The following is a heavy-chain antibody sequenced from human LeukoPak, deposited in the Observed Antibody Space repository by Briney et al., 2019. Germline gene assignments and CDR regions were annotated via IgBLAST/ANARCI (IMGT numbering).Heavy chain of an antibody. D-gene: IGHD2-2*01. CDR1: GFTFSSYG. Sequence: GGSLRLSCAASGFTFSSYGMHWVRQAPGKGLEWVAVISYDGSIKYYADSVKGRLTISRDNSKNTLYLQMNSLRAEDTAVYYCAKGAAYCSSTSCYGNDYWGQGTLVTVSS. J-gene: IGHJ4*02. V-gene: IGHV3-30*18. CDR3: AKGAAYCSSTSCYGNDY. CDR2: ISYDGSIK.